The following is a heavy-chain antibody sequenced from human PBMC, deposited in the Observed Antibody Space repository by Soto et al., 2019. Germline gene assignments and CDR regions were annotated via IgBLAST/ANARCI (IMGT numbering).Heavy chain of an antibody. CDR1: GGSVSSGSYY. CDR2: NYYSGST. J-gene: IGHJ4*02. D-gene: IGHD3-9*01. Sequence: PSETLSLTCTVSGGSVSSGSYYWSWIRQPPGKGLEWIGYNYYSGSTNYNPSLKSRVTISVDTSKNQFSLKLSSVTAEDTAVFYCARVFGTYYDILTGLWGGHFDYWGQGTQVTVSS. V-gene: IGHV4-61*01. CDR3: ARVFGTYYDILTGLWGGHFDY.